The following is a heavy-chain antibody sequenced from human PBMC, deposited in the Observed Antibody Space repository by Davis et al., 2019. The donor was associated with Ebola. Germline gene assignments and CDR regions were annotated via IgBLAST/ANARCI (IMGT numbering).Heavy chain of an antibody. Sequence: PGGSLRLSCEGSGFNFHIYAMHWVRQAPGKGLEWIGVITYDGRSQYYADFARGRFRISRDNSKNELYLEIDTMTREDTAVYFCARDRPIDSWGQGSLVTVSS. CDR2: ITYDGRSQ. V-gene: IGHV3-30*04. CDR1: GFNFHIYA. J-gene: IGHJ4*02. CDR3: ARDRPIDS.